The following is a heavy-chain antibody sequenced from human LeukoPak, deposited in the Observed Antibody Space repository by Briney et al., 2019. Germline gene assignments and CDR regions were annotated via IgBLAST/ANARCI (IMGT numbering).Heavy chain of an antibody. CDR2: VSGSGTTT. J-gene: IGHJ3*02. CDR1: GLTFSSFG. D-gene: IGHD7-27*01. CDR3: AKYTGRRAFDM. Sequence: PGGSLRLSCAASGLTFSSFGMSWVRQAPGKGLEWVSHVSGSGTTTYYADSVKGRFTISRDNSKNTLYPQMNSLRAEDTAVYYCAKYTGRRAFDMWGQGTMVTVSS. V-gene: IGHV3-23*01.